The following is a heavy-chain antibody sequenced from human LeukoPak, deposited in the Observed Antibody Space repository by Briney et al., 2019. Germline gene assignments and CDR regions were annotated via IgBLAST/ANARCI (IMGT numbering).Heavy chain of an antibody. D-gene: IGHD3-22*01. V-gene: IGHV3-11*01. CDR2: TSNSGSTI. CDR1: GFTFSDFY. Sequence: GGSLRLSCAASGFTFSDFYMTWIRQAPGKGLEWVSYTSNSGSTIYYADSVKGRFTISRDNAKNSLYLQMNSLRAEDTAVYYCARSADSSGYFREITLYYFDYWGQGTLVTVSS. CDR3: ARSADSSGYFREITLYYFDY. J-gene: IGHJ4*02.